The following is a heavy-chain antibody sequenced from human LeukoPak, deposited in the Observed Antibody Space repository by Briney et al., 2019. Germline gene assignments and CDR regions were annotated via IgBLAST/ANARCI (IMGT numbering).Heavy chain of an antibody. V-gene: IGHV4-4*07. J-gene: IGHJ5*02. D-gene: IGHD3-10*01. Sequence: PSETLSLTCTVSGGSISSYDWSWIRQPAGKGLEWIGRTYTSGSTNYNPSLKSRVTMSVDMSKNQFSLKLSSMIAADTAVYYCARDSGTTGEVKFDPWGQGTLVTVSS. CDR1: GGSISSYD. CDR2: TYTSGST. CDR3: ARDSGTTGEVKFDP.